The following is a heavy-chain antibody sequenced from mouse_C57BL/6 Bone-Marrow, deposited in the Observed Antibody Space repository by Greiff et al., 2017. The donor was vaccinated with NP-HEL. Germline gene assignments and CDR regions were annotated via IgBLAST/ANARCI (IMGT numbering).Heavy chain of an antibody. D-gene: IGHD1-1*02. CDR3: ARRGYYALYYFDY. CDR1: GYTFTSYW. J-gene: IGHJ2*01. Sequence: QVQLQQSGAELAKPGASVKLSCKASGYTFTSYWMHWVKQRPGQGLEWIGYINPSSGYTKYNQKFKDKATLTADKPSSTAYMQLSSLTYEDSAVYYCARRGYYALYYFDYWGQGTTLTVSS. CDR2: INPSSGYT. V-gene: IGHV1-7*01.